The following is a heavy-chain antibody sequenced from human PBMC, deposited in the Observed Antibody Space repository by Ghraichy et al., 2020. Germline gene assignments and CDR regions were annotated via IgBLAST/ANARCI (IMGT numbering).Heavy chain of an antibody. D-gene: IGHD4-17*01. V-gene: IGHV3-21*01. CDR1: GFTFSNYN. Sequence: GGSLRLSCAASGFTFSNYNMNWVRQAPGKGLEWVSSISTSSTYIYYADSVKGRFTISRDNARNSLYLQMNSLRAEDTAVYNCARDFQVGYGDHSPGMDVWGQGTTVTVSS. J-gene: IGHJ6*02. CDR3: ARDFQVGYGDHSPGMDV. CDR2: ISTSSTYI.